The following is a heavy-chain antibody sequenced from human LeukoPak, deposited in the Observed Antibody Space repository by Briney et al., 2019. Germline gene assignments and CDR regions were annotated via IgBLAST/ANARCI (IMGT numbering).Heavy chain of an antibody. CDR1: GYTLTELS. Sequence: GASVKVSCKASGYTLTELSMHWVRQAPGQGLEWMGRINPNSGGTNYAQKFQGRVTMTRDTSISTAYMELSRLRSDDTAVYYCARDYHYYGSGSYLPYFDYWGQGTLVTVSS. J-gene: IGHJ4*02. CDR2: INPNSGGT. CDR3: ARDYHYYGSGSYLPYFDY. V-gene: IGHV1-2*06. D-gene: IGHD3-10*01.